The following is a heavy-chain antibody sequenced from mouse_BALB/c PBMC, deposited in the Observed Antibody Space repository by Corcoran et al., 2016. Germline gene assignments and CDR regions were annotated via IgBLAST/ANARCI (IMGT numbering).Heavy chain of an antibody. CDR3: ALSYYGSSYLDY. Sequence: EVQLQQSGAELVKPGASVKLSCTASGFNIKDTYMHWVKQRPEQGLEWIGRIDPANGNTKYDPKFQGKATITADTSSNTAYLQLSSLTSEDTAVYYCALSYYGSSYLDYWGQGTTLTVSS. V-gene: IGHV14-3*02. CDR1: GFNIKDTY. D-gene: IGHD1-1*01. J-gene: IGHJ2*01. CDR2: IDPANGNT.